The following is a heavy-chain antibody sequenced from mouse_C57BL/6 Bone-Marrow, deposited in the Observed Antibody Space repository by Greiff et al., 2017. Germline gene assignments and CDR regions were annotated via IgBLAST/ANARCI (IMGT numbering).Heavy chain of an antibody. J-gene: IGHJ3*01. CDR2: IYPGDGDT. CDR1: GYTFTGYW. CDR3: ARHYSNSFAY. V-gene: IGHV1-80*01. Sequence: QVQLQQSGAELMKPGASVKLSCKATGYTFTGYWIEWVKQRPGHGLEWIGQIYPGDGDTNYNGKFKGKATLTADKSSSTAYMQLSSLTSEDSAVYFCARHYSNSFAYWGQGTLVTVSA. D-gene: IGHD2-5*01.